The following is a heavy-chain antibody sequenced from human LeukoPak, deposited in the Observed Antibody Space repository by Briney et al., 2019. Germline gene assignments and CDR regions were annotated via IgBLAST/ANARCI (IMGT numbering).Heavy chain of an antibody. CDR1: GFTLSSYA. V-gene: IGHV3-23*01. CDR3: ARAKGGEYFDY. J-gene: IGHJ4*02. D-gene: IGHD3-16*01. CDR2: ISGSGGSI. Sequence: GGSLRLSCAASGFTLSSYAMSWVRQAPGKGLEWVSAISGSGGSIYYADSVKGRLTISRDNAKNSLYLQMNSLRAEDTAVYYCARAKGGEYFDYWGQGILVTVSS.